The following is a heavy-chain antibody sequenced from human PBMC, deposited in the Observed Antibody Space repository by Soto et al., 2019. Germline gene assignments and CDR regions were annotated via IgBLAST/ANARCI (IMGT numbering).Heavy chain of an antibody. J-gene: IGHJ4*02. CDR3: ARVNGYSYGYNLDH. CDR1: GGSIGRYY. Sequence: PSETLSLTCTVSGGSIGRYYWSWIRQPPGKGLEWIGYIYYSGSTNYNPSLKSRVTISVDTSKNQFSLKLTSVTAADTAVYYCARVNGYSYGYNLDHWGQGTLVTVSS. CDR2: IYYSGST. V-gene: IGHV4-59*01. D-gene: IGHD5-18*01.